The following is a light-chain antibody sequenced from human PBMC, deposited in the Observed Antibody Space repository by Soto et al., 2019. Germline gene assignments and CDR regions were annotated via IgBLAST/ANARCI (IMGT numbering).Light chain of an antibody. V-gene: IGKV1-39*01. Sequence: DIQITQSPSSLSASVGKRATITCRASQSINTYLNWYQKKPGKAPNLLIYGASRLQSGVPSRFSGSGGGTDFTLSISSVQPEDFATYFCQQSYMDPITFGQGTRLEI. CDR3: QQSYMDPIT. J-gene: IGKJ5*01. CDR1: QSINTY. CDR2: GAS.